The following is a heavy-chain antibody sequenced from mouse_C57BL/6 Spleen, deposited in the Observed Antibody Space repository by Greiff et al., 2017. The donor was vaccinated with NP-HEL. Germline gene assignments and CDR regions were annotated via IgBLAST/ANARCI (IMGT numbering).Heavy chain of an antibody. CDR2: IHPNSGST. Sequence: QVQLQQPGAELVKPGASVKLSCKASGYTFTSYWMHWVKQRPGQGLEWIGMIHPNSGSTNYNEKFKSKATLTVDKSSSTAYMQLSSLTSEDSAVYYCANKYYGSSPGFAYWGQGTLVTVSA. CDR3: ANKYYGSSPGFAY. CDR1: GYTFTSYW. D-gene: IGHD1-1*01. V-gene: IGHV1-64*01. J-gene: IGHJ3*01.